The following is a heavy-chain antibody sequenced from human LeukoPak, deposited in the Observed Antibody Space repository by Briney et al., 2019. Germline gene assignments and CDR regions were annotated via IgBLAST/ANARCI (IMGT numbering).Heavy chain of an antibody. J-gene: IGHJ5*02. CDR1: GYTFTGHY. D-gene: IGHD2/OR15-2a*01. CDR3: ARVQIGIYEVDP. Sequence: ASVKVSCKASGYTFTGHYMHWVRQAPGQGLEWMGWINPNSGGTNYAQKFQGRVTMTRDTSISTAYMGLSRLRSDDTAVYYCARVQIGIYEVDPWGQGTLVTVSS. CDR2: INPNSGGT. V-gene: IGHV1-2*02.